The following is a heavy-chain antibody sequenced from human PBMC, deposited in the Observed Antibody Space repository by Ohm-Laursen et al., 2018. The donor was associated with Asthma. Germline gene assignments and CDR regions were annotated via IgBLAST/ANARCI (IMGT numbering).Heavy chain of an antibody. CDR1: GYSVISYA. V-gene: IGHV1-18*04. CDR3: VRDVVDRFDY. Sequence: ASVKVSCNASGYSVISYAFSWVRQAPGQRPEWMGWIYIGNTNYAPNFRDRITMTTDTSTNTAYMELRSLTSDDTAVYYCVRDVVDRFDYWGQGSLVIVSS. CDR2: IYIGNT. J-gene: IGHJ4*02. D-gene: IGHD2-21*01.